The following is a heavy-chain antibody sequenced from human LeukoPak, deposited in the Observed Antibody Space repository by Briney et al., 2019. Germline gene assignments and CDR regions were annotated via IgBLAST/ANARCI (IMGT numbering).Heavy chain of an antibody. J-gene: IGHJ4*02. CDR1: GFTFSSYA. V-gene: IGHV3-23*01. Sequence: GGSLRLFCAASGFTFSSYAMSWVRQAPGKGLEWVSAISGSGGSTYYADSVKGRFTISRDNSKNTLYLQMNSLRAEDTAVYYCARDDGGTGFDYWGQGTLVTVSS. CDR2: ISGSGGST. CDR3: ARDDGGTGFDY.